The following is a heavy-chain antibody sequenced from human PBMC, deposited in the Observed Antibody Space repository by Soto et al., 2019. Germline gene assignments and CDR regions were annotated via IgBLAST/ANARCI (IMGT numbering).Heavy chain of an antibody. CDR1: GFTFSSYG. J-gene: IGHJ6*02. CDR3: AKEFGDSGYDDDPLYYYYGMDV. V-gene: IGHV3-30*18. D-gene: IGHD5-12*01. CDR2: ISYDGSNK. Sequence: PGGSLRLSCAASGFTFSSYGMHWVRQAPGKGLEWVAVISYDGSNKYYADSVKGRFTISRDNSKNTLYLQMNSLRAEDTAVYYCAKEFGDSGYDDDPLYYYYGMDVWGQGTTVTVSS.